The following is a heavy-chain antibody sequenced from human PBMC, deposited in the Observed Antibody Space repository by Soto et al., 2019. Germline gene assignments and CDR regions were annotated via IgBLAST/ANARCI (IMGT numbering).Heavy chain of an antibody. Sequence: QVQLVQSGAEVKKPGSSVKVSCKASGGTFSSYAISWVRQAPGQGLEWMGGIIPIFGTANYAQKFQGRVTITADESTSTAYMELSSLRSEDTAVYYCARGRVWSGYPSDYYYYGMDVWGQGTTVTVSS. CDR3: ARGRVWSGYPSDYYYYGMDV. CDR1: GGTFSSYA. D-gene: IGHD3-3*01. J-gene: IGHJ6*02. CDR2: IIPIFGTA. V-gene: IGHV1-69*01.